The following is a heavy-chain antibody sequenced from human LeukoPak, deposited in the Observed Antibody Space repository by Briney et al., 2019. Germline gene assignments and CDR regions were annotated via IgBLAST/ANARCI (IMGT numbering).Heavy chain of an antibody. Sequence: GGSLRLSCAASGFTFSSYSMNWVRQAPGKGLEWVSSISSSSSYIYYADSVRGRFTISRDNAKNSLYLQMNSLRAEDTAVYYCARGLGYYGSGSYNDYWGQGTLVTVSS. D-gene: IGHD3-10*01. CDR3: ARGLGYYGSGSYNDY. J-gene: IGHJ4*02. V-gene: IGHV3-21*01. CDR1: GFTFSSYS. CDR2: ISSSSSYI.